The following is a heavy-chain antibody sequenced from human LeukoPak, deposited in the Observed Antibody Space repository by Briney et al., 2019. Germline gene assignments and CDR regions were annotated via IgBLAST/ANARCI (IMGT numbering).Heavy chain of an antibody. CDR2: IIPIFGTA. V-gene: IGHV1-69*13. Sequence: ASVKVSCKASGGTFSSYAISWVRQAPGQGLEWMGGIIPIFGTANYAQKFQGRVTITADESTSTAYMELSSLRSEDTAVYYCARGGAAYYDFWSGYRHDAFDIWGQGTMVTVSS. J-gene: IGHJ3*02. CDR1: GGTFSSYA. CDR3: ARGGAAYYDFWSGYRHDAFDI. D-gene: IGHD3-3*01.